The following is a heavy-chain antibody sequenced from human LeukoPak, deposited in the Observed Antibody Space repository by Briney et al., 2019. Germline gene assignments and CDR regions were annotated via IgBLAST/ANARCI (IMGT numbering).Heavy chain of an antibody. CDR2: INHSGST. D-gene: IGHD1-1*01. CDR1: GGSFSGYY. V-gene: IGHV4-34*01. Sequence: SETLSLTCAVYGGSFSGYYWSWIRQPPGKGLEWIGEINHSGSTNYNPSLKSRVTISVDTSKNQFSLKLSSVTAADTAVYYCARHPSAVHQTFDYWGQGTLVTVSS. J-gene: IGHJ4*02. CDR3: ARHPSAVHQTFDY.